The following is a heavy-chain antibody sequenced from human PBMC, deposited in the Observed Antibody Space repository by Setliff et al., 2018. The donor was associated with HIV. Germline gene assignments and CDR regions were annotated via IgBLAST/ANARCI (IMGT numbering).Heavy chain of an antibody. V-gene: IGHV1-24*01. D-gene: IGHD6-13*01. J-gene: IGHJ6*03. CDR2: FDPEDNKI. CDR1: GYTVTELS. CDR3: ARSSIAAAGAYYYYMDV. Sequence: ASVKVSCKVSGYTVTELSINWVRQAPGKGPEWMGGFDPEDNKIVYAQKFQGRVTTTEDTSTDTAYMELSSLRPEDTAVYYCARSSIAAAGAYYYYMDVWGKGTTVTVSS.